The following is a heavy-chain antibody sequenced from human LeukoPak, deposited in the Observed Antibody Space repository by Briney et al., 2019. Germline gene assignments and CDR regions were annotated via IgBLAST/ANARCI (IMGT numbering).Heavy chain of an antibody. CDR3: ARDGFYDSSGYRDRWFDP. CDR2: ICYSGST. D-gene: IGHD3-22*01. V-gene: IGHV4-59*01. J-gene: IGHJ5*02. Sequence: SETLSLTCTVSGGSISSYYWSWIRQPPGKGLEWIGYICYSGSTNYNPSLKSRVTISVDTSKNQFSLKLSSVTAADTAVYYCARDGFYDSSGYRDRWFDPWGQGTLVTVSS. CDR1: GGSISSYY.